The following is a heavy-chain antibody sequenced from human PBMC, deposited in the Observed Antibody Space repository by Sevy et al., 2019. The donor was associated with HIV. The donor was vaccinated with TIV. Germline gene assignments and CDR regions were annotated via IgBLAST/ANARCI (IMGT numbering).Heavy chain of an antibody. V-gene: IGHV3-21*01. CDR2: ISSSSGYI. J-gene: IGHJ4*02. Sequence: GGSLRLSCAASGFTFSSYSMNWVRQAPGKGLEWVSSISSSSGYIYYADSVKGRFTISRDNAKNSLYLQMNSLRAEDTAVYYCARGYCTGGVCSYIGGDFDYWGQGTLVTVSS. CDR1: GFTFSSYS. D-gene: IGHD2-8*02. CDR3: ARGYCTGGVCSYIGGDFDY.